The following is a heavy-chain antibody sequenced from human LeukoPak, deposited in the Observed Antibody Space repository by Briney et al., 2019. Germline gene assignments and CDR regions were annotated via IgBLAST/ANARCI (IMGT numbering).Heavy chain of an antibody. Sequence: PSETLSLTCTVSGGSISSYYWSWIRQHPGKGLEWIAYIYYSGSTNYNPSLKSRVTISVDTSKNQFSLKLNSVTAADTAVYYCARDKHGSGSAHTFDPWGQGTLVTVSS. CDR3: ARDKHGSGSAHTFDP. D-gene: IGHD3-10*01. J-gene: IGHJ5*02. CDR1: GGSISSYY. V-gene: IGHV4-59*01. CDR2: IYYSGST.